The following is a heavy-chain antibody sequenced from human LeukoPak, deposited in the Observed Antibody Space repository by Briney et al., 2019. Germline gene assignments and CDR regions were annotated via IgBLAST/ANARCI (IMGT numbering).Heavy chain of an antibody. Sequence: SETLSLTCAVSGGSISSYNWWSWVRQPPGKGLEWIGEIYHSGSTNYNPSLALKSRVTISVDKSKNQFSLKLSSVTAADTAVYYCARMGGFLDPYYYYYMDVWGKGTTVTVSS. CDR2: IYHSGST. CDR3: ARMGGFLDPYYYYYMDV. V-gene: IGHV4-4*02. CDR1: GGSISSYNW. J-gene: IGHJ6*03. D-gene: IGHD3/OR15-3a*01.